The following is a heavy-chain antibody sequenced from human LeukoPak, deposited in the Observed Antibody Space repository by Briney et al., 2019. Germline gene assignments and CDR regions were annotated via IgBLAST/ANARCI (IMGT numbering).Heavy chain of an antibody. V-gene: IGHV5-51*01. CDR3: ARALKQLGVIDH. Sequence: GESLKVSCKGSGYSFTSYWIGWVRQMPGKGLEWMGIIYPGDSDTTYSPSFQGQVTISADKSITTAYLQWSSLKASDTAMYYCARALKQLGVIDHWGQGTLVTVSS. D-gene: IGHD6-13*01. CDR1: GYSFTSYW. J-gene: IGHJ5*02. CDR2: IYPGDSDT.